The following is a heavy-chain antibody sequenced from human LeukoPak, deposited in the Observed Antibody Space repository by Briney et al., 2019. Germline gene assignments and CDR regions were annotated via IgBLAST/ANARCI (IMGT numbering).Heavy chain of an antibody. D-gene: IGHD3-3*01. Sequence: PSETLSLTCAVYGGSFSGYYWSWIRQPPGKGLEWIGEINHSGSTNYNPSLKSRVTISVDTSKNQFSLKLSSVTAADTAVYYCARGRRYYDFWSGYYPPDNWFDPWGQGTLVTVSS. J-gene: IGHJ5*02. CDR3: ARGRRYYDFWSGYYPPDNWFDP. V-gene: IGHV4-34*01. CDR1: GGSFSGYY. CDR2: INHSGST.